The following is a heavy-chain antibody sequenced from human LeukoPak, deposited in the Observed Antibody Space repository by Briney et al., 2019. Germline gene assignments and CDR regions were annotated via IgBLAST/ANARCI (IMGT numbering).Heavy chain of an antibody. D-gene: IGHD3-22*01. CDR3: AKDGLYYDGSAHVYYFDY. Sequence: GGSLRLSCAASGFTFSGYAMTWVRQTPGKGLEWVSSITGSGDYTYYIDSVKGRFTISRDNSKNILYLQMNSLRGEDTALYYCAKDGLYYDGSAHVYYFDYWGQGTLVAVSS. CDR1: GFTFSGYA. J-gene: IGHJ4*02. CDR2: ITGSGDYT. V-gene: IGHV3-23*01.